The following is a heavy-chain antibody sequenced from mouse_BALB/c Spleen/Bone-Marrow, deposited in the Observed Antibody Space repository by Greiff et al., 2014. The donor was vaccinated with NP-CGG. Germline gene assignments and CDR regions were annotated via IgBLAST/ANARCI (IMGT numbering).Heavy chain of an antibody. Sequence: VQLKESGGGLVQPGGFLKLSCAASGFDFSRYWMTWVRQAPGKGLEWIGEINPDSSTINYTPSLKDKFIISRDNAKNTLYLQMSKVKSEDIALYYFARNGYYGWIAYWGQGTLVTVAA. J-gene: IGHJ3*01. CDR1: GFDFSRYW. V-gene: IGHV4-1*02. CDR3: ARNGYYGWIAY. CDR2: INPDSSTI. D-gene: IGHD2-3*01.